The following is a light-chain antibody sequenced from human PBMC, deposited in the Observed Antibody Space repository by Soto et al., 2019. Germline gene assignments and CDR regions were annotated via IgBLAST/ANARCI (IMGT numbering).Light chain of an antibody. CDR1: QSVSRW. CDR3: QHYDTYPLT. CDR2: KAS. V-gene: IGKV1-5*03. J-gene: IGKJ4*01. Sequence: DIPMTQSPSTLSASVGDRVTITCRARQSVSRWLAWYQKRPGKAPKLLIYKASSLESGVPSRFSGSGSGTEFTLTISSLQPDDFATYYCQHYDTYPLTFGGGTKVEIK.